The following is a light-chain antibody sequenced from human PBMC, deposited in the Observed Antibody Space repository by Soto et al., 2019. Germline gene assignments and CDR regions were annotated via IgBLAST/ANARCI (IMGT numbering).Light chain of an antibody. J-gene: IGKJ1*01. Sequence: EIVMTQSPATLPVSPGERATLSCRASQSVSTNLAWYQQKPGQAPRLLIYGASTRATGIPARVSGSGSGTAFPFTIGSLQSEDFAVYCCQRYNDGPRTVGQGTKVQL. V-gene: IGKV3-15*01. CDR2: GAS. CDR3: QRYNDGPRT. CDR1: QSVSTN.